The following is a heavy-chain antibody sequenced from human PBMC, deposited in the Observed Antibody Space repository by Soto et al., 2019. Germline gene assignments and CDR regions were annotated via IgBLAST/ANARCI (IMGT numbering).Heavy chain of an antibody. J-gene: IGHJ4*02. Sequence: QVHLQESGPGLVKLSQTLSLTCTVPVGSISSGGYHWSWTRQHPGKGLRWIGYIYYSGSTYYNPALKRRVTISEDTSKNQFSLKLSSVTAANTSVYYCSRGVLPWGQGTLVTGSS. CDR2: IYYSGST. CDR3: SRGVLP. V-gene: IGHV4-31*03. CDR1: VGSISSGGYH.